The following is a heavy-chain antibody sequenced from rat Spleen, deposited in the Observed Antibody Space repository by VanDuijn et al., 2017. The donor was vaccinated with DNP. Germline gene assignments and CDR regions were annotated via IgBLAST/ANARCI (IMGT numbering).Heavy chain of an antibody. CDR1: GFNFNDYW. V-gene: IGHV4-2*01. CDR2: INKDGSTT. CDR3: ARGLCDY. Sequence: EVKLVESGGGLVQPGRSLKLSCAASGFNFNDYWMGWVRQAPGKGLEWIGEINKDGSTTNYTPTLRDRFTISRDNAQNTLYLQMSNLGSEDTAIYYCARGLCDYWGQGVMVTVSS. J-gene: IGHJ2*01.